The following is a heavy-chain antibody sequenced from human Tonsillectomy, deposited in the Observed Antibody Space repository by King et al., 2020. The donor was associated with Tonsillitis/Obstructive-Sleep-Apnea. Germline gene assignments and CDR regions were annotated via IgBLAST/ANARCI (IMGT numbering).Heavy chain of an antibody. D-gene: IGHD6-19*01. CDR3: AKDHPSSGWPAFDY. CDR1: GFTLSSSS. J-gene: IGHJ4*02. Sequence: VQLVESGGGLVQPGGSLRLSCAASGFTLSSSSMSWVRQAPGKGLEWVSSINKDSGRTYYADSVKGRFPISRDDSTNTLFLQMSSLRAEDTAVYFCAKDHPSSGWPAFDYWGQGNMVTVSS. V-gene: IGHV3-23*04. CDR2: INKDSGRT.